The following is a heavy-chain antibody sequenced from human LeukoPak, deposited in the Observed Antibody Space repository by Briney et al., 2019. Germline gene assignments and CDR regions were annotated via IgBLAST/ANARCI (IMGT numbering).Heavy chain of an antibody. CDR2: ISGSGGST. D-gene: IGHD3-3*01. CDR1: GFTFGSYA. V-gene: IGHV3-23*01. CDR3: AKDVVPVDFWTNTD. J-gene: IGHJ3*01. Sequence: PGGSLRLSCAASGFTFGSYAMSWVRQAPGKGLEWVSAISGSGGSTYYADSVKGRFTISRDNSKNTLYLQMNSLRAEDTAVYYCAKDVVPVDFWTNTDWGQGTMVTVSS.